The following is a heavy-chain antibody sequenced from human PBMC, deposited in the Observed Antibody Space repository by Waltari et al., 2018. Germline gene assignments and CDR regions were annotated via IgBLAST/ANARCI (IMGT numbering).Heavy chain of an antibody. J-gene: IGHJ4*02. CDR3: ADVRAAATDS. V-gene: IGHV3-72*01. CDR1: GFSFRAHY. D-gene: IGHD2-15*01. CDR2: IRNKASGYTT. Sequence: GGLVQPGGSLRLSCAASGFSFRAHYMDWVRQAPGKGLEWVGQIRNKASGYTTDYAASVRGRFTISRDDSKNSLYLQMNTLKTEDTAVYYCADVRAAATDSWGPGTLVTVSS.